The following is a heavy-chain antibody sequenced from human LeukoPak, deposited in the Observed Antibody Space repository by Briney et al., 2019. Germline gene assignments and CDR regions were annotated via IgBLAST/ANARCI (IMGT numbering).Heavy chain of an antibody. V-gene: IGHV1-2*02. J-gene: IGHJ4*02. D-gene: IGHD2-2*02. CDR2: INPNSGGT. CDR3: ARPYCSSTSCYTWFDY. Sequence: VASVKVSCKASGYTFTGYYMHWVRQAPGQGLEWMGWINPNSGGTNYAQKFQGRVTMTRDTSISTVYMELSRLRSDDTAVYYCARPYCSSTSCYTWFDYWGQGTLVTVSS. CDR1: GYTFTGYY.